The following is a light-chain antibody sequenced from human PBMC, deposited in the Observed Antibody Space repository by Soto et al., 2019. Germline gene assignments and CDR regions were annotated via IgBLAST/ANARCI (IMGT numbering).Light chain of an antibody. V-gene: IGKV1-39*01. J-gene: IGKJ2*01. CDR1: QSIRSH. CDR3: QQDFNTPYT. Sequence: DIQMTQSPSSLSTSVGDRVTITCRASQSIRSHLNWYQQRPGKAPKLLIYTASSLPSGVPSRFSGSGSETDFTLTINSLQPEDLGTYYCQQDFNTPYTFGQGTNLEIK. CDR2: TAS.